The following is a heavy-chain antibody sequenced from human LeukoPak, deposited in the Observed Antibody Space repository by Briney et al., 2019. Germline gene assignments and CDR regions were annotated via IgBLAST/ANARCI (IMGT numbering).Heavy chain of an antibody. V-gene: IGHV3-30-3*01. J-gene: IGHJ4*02. D-gene: IGHD7-27*01. CDR1: GFTFSSYA. Sequence: GGSLRLSCAASGFTFSSYAMHWVRQAPGKGLEWVAVISYDGSNKYYADSVKGRFTISRDNSKNTLYLQMNSLRAEDTAVYYCARDKTTGVDYWGQGTLVTVSS. CDR3: ARDKTTGVDY. CDR2: ISYDGSNK.